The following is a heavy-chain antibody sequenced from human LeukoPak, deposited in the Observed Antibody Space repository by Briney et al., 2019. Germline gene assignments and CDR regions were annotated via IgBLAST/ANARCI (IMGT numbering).Heavy chain of an antibody. V-gene: IGHV3-21*01. CDR1: GFTFSSYS. CDR2: ISSSSSYI. J-gene: IGHJ4*02. Sequence: GGSLRLSCAASGFTFSSYSMNWVRQAPGKGLGWVSSISSSSSYIYYADSVKGRFTISRDNAKNSLYLQMNSLRAEDTAVYYCARDYYDSSGYPAFDYWGQGTLVTVSS. CDR3: ARDYYDSSGYPAFDY. D-gene: IGHD3-22*01.